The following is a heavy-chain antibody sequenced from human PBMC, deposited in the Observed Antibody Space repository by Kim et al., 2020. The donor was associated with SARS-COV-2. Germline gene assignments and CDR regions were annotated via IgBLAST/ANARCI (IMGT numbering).Heavy chain of an antibody. CDR3: AREKRYTGTHTPGYGLDV. CDR2: INPSAGTT. Sequence: ASVKVSCKASGYTFTDYYIHWVRQAPGQGLEWVGIINPSAGTTIYAQKFQGRVAMTRDTSTSTVNMALSSLRSEDTAIYHCAREKRYTGTHTPGYGLDVWGQGTTVSVSS. J-gene: IGHJ6*02. D-gene: IGHD3-16*02. CDR1: GYTFTDYY. V-gene: IGHV1-46*01.